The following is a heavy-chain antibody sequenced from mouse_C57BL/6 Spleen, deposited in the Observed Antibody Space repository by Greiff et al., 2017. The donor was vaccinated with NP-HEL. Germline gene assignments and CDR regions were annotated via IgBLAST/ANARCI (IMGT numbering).Heavy chain of an antibody. J-gene: IGHJ1*03. Sequence: EVMLVESEGGLVQPGSSMKLSCTASGFTFSDYYMAWVRQVPEKGLEWVANINYDGSSTYYLDSLKSRFIISRDNAKNILYLQMSSLKSEDTATYYCARDDYDDWYFDVWGTGTTVTVSS. D-gene: IGHD2-4*01. CDR1: GFTFSDYY. CDR2: INYDGSST. V-gene: IGHV5-16*01. CDR3: ARDDYDDWYFDV.